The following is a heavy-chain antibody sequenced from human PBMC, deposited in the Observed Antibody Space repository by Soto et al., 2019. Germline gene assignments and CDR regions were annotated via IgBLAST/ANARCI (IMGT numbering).Heavy chain of an antibody. CDR1: GFTFSSYG. V-gene: IGHV3-30*18. CDR3: AKDLTDYDFWSGYQSTPCDY. CDR2: ISYDGSNK. D-gene: IGHD3-3*01. Sequence: GGSLRLSCAASGFTFSSYGMHWVRQAPGKGLEWVAVISYDGSNKYYADSVKGRFTISRDNSKNTLYLQMNSLGAEDTAVYYCAKDLTDYDFWSGYQSTPCDYWGQGTLVTVSS. J-gene: IGHJ4*02.